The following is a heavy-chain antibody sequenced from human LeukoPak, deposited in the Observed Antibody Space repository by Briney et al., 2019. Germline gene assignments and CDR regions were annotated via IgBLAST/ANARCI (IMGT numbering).Heavy chain of an antibody. D-gene: IGHD3-3*01. V-gene: IGHV3-48*03. J-gene: IGHJ6*03. CDR2: ISSSGSTI. CDR3: ARRLITISLYYMDV. Sequence: GGSLRLSCAASGFTFSSYEMNWVRQAPGKGLEWVSYISSSGSTIYYADSVKGRFTISRDNAKNSLYLQMNSLRAEDTAVYYCARRLITISLYYMDVWGKGTTVTVSS. CDR1: GFTFSSYE.